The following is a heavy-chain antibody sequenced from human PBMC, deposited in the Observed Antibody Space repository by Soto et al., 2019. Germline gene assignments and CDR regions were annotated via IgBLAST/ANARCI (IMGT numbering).Heavy chain of an antibody. D-gene: IGHD1-26*01. CDR2: IYPGDSDT. J-gene: IGHJ6*02. CDR3: ARIGRADYYDFGMDV. CDR1: GFSFNYFW. Sequence: GESLKISCKTSGFSFNYFWIAWVRQMPGKGLEWTGIIYPGDSDTRYGPSFQGQVTISADKSTATAYLQWTSLKATDSAMYYCARIGRADYYDFGMDVWGHGTTGTVSS. V-gene: IGHV5-51*01.